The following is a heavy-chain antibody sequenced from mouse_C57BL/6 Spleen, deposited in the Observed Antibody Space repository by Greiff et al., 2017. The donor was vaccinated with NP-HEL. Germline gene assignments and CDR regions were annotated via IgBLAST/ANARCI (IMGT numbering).Heavy chain of an antibody. CDR2: ISYDGSN. CDR3: ARDGKGDYSNYFDY. V-gene: IGHV3-6*01. J-gene: IGHJ2*01. D-gene: IGHD2-5*01. CDR1: GYSITSGYY. Sequence: VQLKESGPGLVKPSQSLSLTCSVTGYSITSGYYWNWIRQFPGNKLEWMGYISYDGSNNYNPSLKNRISITRDTSKNQFFLKLNSVTTEDTATYYCARDGKGDYSNYFDYWGQGTTLTVSS.